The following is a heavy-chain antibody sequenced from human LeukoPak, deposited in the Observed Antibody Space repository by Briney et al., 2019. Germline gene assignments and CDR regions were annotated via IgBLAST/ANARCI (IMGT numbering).Heavy chain of an antibody. CDR2: ISSSSSYI. J-gene: IGHJ4*02. Sequence: KPGGSLRLSCAASGFIFSSYSMNWVRQAPGKGLEWVSSISSSSSYIYYADSVKGRFTISRDNAKNSLYLQMNSLRAEDTAVYYCARSSGSSGWYVIGYWGQGTLVTVSS. D-gene: IGHD6-19*01. V-gene: IGHV3-21*01. CDR1: GFIFSSYS. CDR3: ARSSGSSGWYVIGY.